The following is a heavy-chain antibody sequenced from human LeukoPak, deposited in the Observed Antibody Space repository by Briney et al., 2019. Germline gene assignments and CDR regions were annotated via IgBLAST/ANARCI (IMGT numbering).Heavy chain of an antibody. V-gene: IGHV3-23*01. CDR1: GFTFSSHG. Sequence: GGSLRLSCAASGFTFSSHGINWVRQAPGKGLEWVSGISPSGDITYYTDSVQGRFTISRDNSKNMMYVQMNSLRAEDTAMYYCARKSIAVAGPFDYWGQGTLVTVSS. CDR3: ARKSIAVAGPFDY. CDR2: ISPSGDIT. D-gene: IGHD6-19*01. J-gene: IGHJ4*02.